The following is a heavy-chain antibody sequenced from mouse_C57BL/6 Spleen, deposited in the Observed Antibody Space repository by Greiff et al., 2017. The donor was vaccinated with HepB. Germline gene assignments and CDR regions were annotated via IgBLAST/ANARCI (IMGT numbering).Heavy chain of an antibody. Sequence: EVKLVESGTVLARPGASVKMSCKTSGYTFTSYWMHWVKQRPGQGLEWIGAIYPGNSETSYNQKFKDKTKLTAVSTSSTSYRELSSRTNEDSAVYYCTSGDGYLYYYAMDYCGQGTSVTVSS. J-gene: IGHJ4*01. D-gene: IGHD2-3*01. CDR1: GYTFTSYW. CDR2: IYPGNSET. V-gene: IGHV1-5*01. CDR3: TSGDGYLYYYAMDY.